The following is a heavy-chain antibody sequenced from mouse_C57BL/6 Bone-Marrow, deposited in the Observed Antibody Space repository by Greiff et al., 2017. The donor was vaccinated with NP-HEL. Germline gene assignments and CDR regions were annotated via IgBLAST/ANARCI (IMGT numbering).Heavy chain of an antibody. CDR2: IWRGGST. J-gene: IGHJ4*01. D-gene: IGHD2-10*02. CDR3: ANEYDYYAMDY. V-gene: IGHV2-5*01. CDR1: GFSLTSYG. Sequence: VQLQESGPGLVQPSQSLSITCTVSGFSLTSYGVHWVRQSPGKGLEWLGVIWRGGSTDYNAAFMSRLSITKANSKSQVFFKMNSLQADDTAIYCCANEYDYYAMDYWGQGTSVTVSS.